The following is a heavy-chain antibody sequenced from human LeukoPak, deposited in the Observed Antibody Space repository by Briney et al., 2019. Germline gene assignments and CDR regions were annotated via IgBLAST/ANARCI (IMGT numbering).Heavy chain of an antibody. CDR2: IYYSGST. CDR1: GGSFSGYY. J-gene: IGHJ4*02. V-gene: IGHV4-34*01. D-gene: IGHD3-16*01. CDR3: ARHYGP. Sequence: SETLSLTCVIYGGSFSGYYWSWIRQPPGKGLEWIGSIYYSGSTYYNPSLKSRVTISVDTSKNQFSLKLNSVTATDTAVYYCARHYGPWGQGTLVTVSS.